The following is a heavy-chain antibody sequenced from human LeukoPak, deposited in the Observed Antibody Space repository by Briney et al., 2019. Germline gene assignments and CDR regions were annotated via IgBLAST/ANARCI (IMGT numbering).Heavy chain of an antibody. Sequence: PGGSLRLSCAASGFTFSSYGMSWVRQAPGKGLEWVSAISGSGGSTYYADSVKGRFTISRDNSKNTLYLQMNSLRAEDTAVYYCAKARGNIVATILGDYYFDYWGQGTLVTVSS. CDR3: AKARGNIVATILGDYYFDY. D-gene: IGHD5-12*01. J-gene: IGHJ4*02. CDR1: GFTFSSYG. V-gene: IGHV3-23*01. CDR2: ISGSGGST.